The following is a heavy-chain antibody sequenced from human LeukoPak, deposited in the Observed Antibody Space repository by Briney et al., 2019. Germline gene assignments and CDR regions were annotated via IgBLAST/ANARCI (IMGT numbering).Heavy chain of an antibody. V-gene: IGHV4-38-2*02. CDR2: IYHSGST. D-gene: IGHD2-21*02. CDR3: ARVGMTSIADAFDI. CDR1: GYSISDGCY. J-gene: IGHJ3*02. Sequence: PSETLSLTCTVSGYSISDGCYWGWIRQPPGRGLERIGSIYHSGSTYYNPSLTSRVTMSVDTSKNQFSLKLSSVTAADTAVYYCARVGMTSIADAFDIWGQGTMVSVSS.